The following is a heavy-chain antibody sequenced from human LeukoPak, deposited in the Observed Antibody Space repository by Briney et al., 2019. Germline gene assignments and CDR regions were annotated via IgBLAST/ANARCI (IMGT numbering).Heavy chain of an antibody. D-gene: IGHD5-12*01. CDR2: IYSSGST. J-gene: IGHJ4*02. CDR3: ARHPVSGYRPFDY. Sequence: PSETLSLTCTVSGGSISSSTYYWGWIRQPPGKGLAWIGSIYSSGSTYYNPSLNSRVTISVDTSKNQFSLKLSSVTAADTAVYYCARHPVSGYRPFDYWGQGTLVTVSS. CDR1: GGSISSSTYY. V-gene: IGHV4-39*01.